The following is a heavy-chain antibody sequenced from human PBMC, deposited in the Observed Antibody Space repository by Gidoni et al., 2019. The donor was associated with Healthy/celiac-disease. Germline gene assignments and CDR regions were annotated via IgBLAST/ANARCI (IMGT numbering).Heavy chain of an antibody. D-gene: IGHD1-7*01. V-gene: IGHV1-3*01. CDR2: INAGNGNT. J-gene: IGHJ4*02. Sequence: QVQLVQTGAEVKKPGASVKVSCQASGSTFTSYAMHWVRQAPGQRLEWMGWINAGNGNTKYSQKFQGRVTITRDTSASTAYMELSSLRSEDTAVYYCARGGTKTGYYFDYWGQGTLVTVSS. CDR3: ARGGTKTGYYFDY. CDR1: GSTFTSYA.